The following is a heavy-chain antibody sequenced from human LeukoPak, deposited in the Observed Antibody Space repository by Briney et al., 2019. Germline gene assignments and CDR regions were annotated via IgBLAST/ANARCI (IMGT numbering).Heavy chain of an antibody. J-gene: IGHJ6*02. D-gene: IGHD2-2*01. CDR3: TTDQHCSSTSCSWGYYYGMDV. CDR2: IKSKTDGGTT. Sequence: GGSLRLSCAASGSTFSNAWMSWVRQAPGKGLEWVGRIKSKTDGGTTDYAAPVKGRFTISRDDSKNTLYLQMNSLKTEDTAVYYCTTDQHCSSTSCSWGYYYGMDVWGQGTTVTVSS. V-gene: IGHV3-15*01. CDR1: GSTFSNAW.